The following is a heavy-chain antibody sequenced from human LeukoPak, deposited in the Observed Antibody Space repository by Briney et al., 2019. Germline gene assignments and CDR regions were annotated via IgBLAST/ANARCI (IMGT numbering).Heavy chain of an antibody. V-gene: IGHV4-61*02. Sequence: PSETLSLTCTVSGDSISSGTYYWSWIRQPAGKGLEWIGRIYTSGSTNYNPSLKSRVTISVDTSKNQFSLNLSSVTAADTAVYYCARETAYCTTTSCTQRGAIKYFQHWGQGTLVTVSS. D-gene: IGHD2-2*01. CDR2: IYTSGST. CDR1: GDSISSGTYY. CDR3: ARETAYCTTTSCTQRGAIKYFQH. J-gene: IGHJ1*01.